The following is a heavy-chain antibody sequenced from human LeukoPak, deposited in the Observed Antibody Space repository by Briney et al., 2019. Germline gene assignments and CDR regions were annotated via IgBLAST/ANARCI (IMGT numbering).Heavy chain of an antibody. J-gene: IGHJ6*03. V-gene: IGHV1-69*05. CDR3: ARDSRCSSTSCRLPYYYYYMDV. CDR1: GGTFSSYA. Sequence: GASVKVSCKASGGTFSSYAIRWVRQAPGQGLEWMGGIIPIFGTANYAQKFQGRVTITTDESTSTAYMELSSLRSEDTAVYYCARDSRCSSTSCRLPYYYYYMDVWGKGTTVTVSS. D-gene: IGHD2-2*01. CDR2: IIPIFGTA.